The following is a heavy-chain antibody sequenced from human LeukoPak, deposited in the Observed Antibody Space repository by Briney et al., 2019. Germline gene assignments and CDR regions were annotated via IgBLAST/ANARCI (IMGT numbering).Heavy chain of an antibody. V-gene: IGHV4-59*01. CDR2: IYYSGST. D-gene: IGHD6-19*01. Sequence: PSETLSLTCTVSGGSISSYYWSWIRQPPGKGLEWIGYIYYSGSTNYNPSLKSRLTISVDTSKNQFSLKLRSVTAADTAVYYCARGGWYRDYWGQGTLVTVSS. J-gene: IGHJ4*02. CDR1: GGSISSYY. CDR3: ARGGWYRDY.